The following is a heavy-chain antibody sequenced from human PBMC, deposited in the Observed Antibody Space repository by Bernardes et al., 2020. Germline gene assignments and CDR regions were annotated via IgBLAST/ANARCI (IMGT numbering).Heavy chain of an antibody. V-gene: IGHV4-34*01. CDR2: INHSGST. J-gene: IGHJ4*02. D-gene: IGHD3-16*01. CDR3: ASLRRFGTDY. CDR1: GGSFSGYY. Sequence: SETLSLTCAVYGGSFSGYYWSWIRQPPGKGLEWIGEINHSGSTNYNPSLKSRVTISVDTSKNQFSLKLSSVTAADTAVYYCASLRRFGTDYWGQGTLVTVSS.